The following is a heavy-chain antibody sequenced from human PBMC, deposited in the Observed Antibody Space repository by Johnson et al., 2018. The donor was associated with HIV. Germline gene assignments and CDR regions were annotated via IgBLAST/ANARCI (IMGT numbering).Heavy chain of an antibody. CDR2: IYNGGST. CDR1: GFTFSSYG. V-gene: IGHV3-NL1*01. CDR3: ARDYETI. J-gene: IGHJ3*02. D-gene: IGHD3-16*01. Sequence: QVQLVESGGGVVQPGRSLRLSCAASGFTFSSYGMHWVRQAPGKGLEWVSVIYNGGSTYFADSVKGRFAISRDNSKNTLYLQMNSLRAEDTAVYYCARDYETIWGQGTMVTVSS.